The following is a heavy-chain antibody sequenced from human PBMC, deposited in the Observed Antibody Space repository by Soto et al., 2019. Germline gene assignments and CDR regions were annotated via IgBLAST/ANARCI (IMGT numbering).Heavy chain of an antibody. D-gene: IGHD6-19*01. CDR1: GFTFSDYA. CDR3: AKGGRQGLVTSDVNY. Sequence: VQLVESGGGVVQPGRSLRLSCAASGFTFSDYAMHWVRQAPGKGLEWVAVVSHDGRNTHYADSVKGRFTISRDSSKNTGSREMTSLGAEDTAVYYGAKGGRQGLVTSDVNYWGQGALVTVSS. J-gene: IGHJ4*02. V-gene: IGHV3-30*18. CDR2: VSHDGRNT.